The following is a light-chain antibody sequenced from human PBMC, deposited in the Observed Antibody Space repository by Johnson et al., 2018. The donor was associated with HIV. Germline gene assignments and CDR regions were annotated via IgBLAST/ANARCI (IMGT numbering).Light chain of an antibody. Sequence: QSVLTQPPSVSAAPGQKVTISCSGSSSNIGNNYVSWYQQLPGTAPKLLIYDNNKRPSGIPDRFSGSKSGTSATLGITGLQTGDEADYYCGTWDSSLISNVFGPGTKVTVL. CDR3: GTWDSSLISNV. J-gene: IGLJ1*01. CDR1: SSNIGNNY. V-gene: IGLV1-51*01. CDR2: DNN.